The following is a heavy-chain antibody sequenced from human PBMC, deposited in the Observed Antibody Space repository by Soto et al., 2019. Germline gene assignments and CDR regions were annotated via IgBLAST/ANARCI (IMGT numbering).Heavy chain of an antibody. V-gene: IGHV4-34*01. CDR3: ARGQEGVVATH. CDR2: IKDGGRT. D-gene: IGHD5-12*01. CDR1: GGSLSGYY. J-gene: IGHJ4*02. Sequence: QVQLQQWGAGLLKPSETLSLNCAVNGGSLSGYYWSWIRQPPGKGLEWIGEIKDGGRTNYSPSLKRRASISPDTSNNQLSLRLYSVPAADPGVYYCARGQEGVVATHWDQGTLVTVSS.